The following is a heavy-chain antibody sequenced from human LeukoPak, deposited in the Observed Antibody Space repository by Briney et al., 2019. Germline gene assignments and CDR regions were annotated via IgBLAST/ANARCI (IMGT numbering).Heavy chain of an antibody. D-gene: IGHD6-13*01. CDR1: GFTFSTYA. CDR2: INGSGDST. Sequence: GGSLRLSCAASGFTFSTYAMSWVRQAPGKGLEWVSAINGSGDSTYYADSVKGRFIISRDYSKNTLYLQMNSLRAEDTAVYYCATTRRYSSSWDRGFFDYWGQGTLVSVSS. V-gene: IGHV3-23*01. CDR3: ATTRRYSSSWDRGFFDY. J-gene: IGHJ4*02.